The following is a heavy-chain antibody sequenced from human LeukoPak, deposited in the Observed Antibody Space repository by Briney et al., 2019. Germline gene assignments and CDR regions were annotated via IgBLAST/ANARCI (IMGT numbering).Heavy chain of an antibody. D-gene: IGHD1-14*01. J-gene: IGHJ4*02. CDR3: ARGVEPLAANALAY. V-gene: IGHV3-53*01. CDR2: LYSDGNT. CDR1: GFTVITND. Sequence: GGSLRLSCAASGFTVITNDMTWVRQAPGKGLEWVSVLYSDGNTKYADSVQGRFTISRDNSKNTPYLEMNSLSPDDTAVYYCARGVEPLAANALAYWGQGTLVTVSS.